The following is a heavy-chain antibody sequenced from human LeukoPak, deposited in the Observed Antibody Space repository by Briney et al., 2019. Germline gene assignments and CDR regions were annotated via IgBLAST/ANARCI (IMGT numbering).Heavy chain of an antibody. D-gene: IGHD2-2*01. V-gene: IGHV3-33*01. J-gene: IGHJ4*02. CDR3: ARGHSSTSPMDY. Sequence: GGSLRLSCAASGFTFSSYGMHWVRQAPGKGLEWVAVIWYDGSNKYYADSVKGRFTIPRDNSKNTLYLQMNSLRAEDTAVYYCARGHSSTSPMDYWGQGTLVTVSS. CDR1: GFTFSSYG. CDR2: IWYDGSNK.